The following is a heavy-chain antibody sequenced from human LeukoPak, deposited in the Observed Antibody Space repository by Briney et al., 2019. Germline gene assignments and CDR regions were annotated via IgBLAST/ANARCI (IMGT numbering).Heavy chain of an antibody. Sequence: GGSLRLSCAASGFTFSSYAMSWVRQAPGKGLEWVSGISDSGGSTFYADSVKGRFTISRDNSKNTLYLQMNSLRAEDTAVYYCAKASAGAARQWISGYWGQGTLVTVSS. D-gene: IGHD6-6*01. CDR3: AKASAGAARQWISGY. J-gene: IGHJ4*02. V-gene: IGHV3-23*01. CDR1: GFTFSSYA. CDR2: ISDSGGST.